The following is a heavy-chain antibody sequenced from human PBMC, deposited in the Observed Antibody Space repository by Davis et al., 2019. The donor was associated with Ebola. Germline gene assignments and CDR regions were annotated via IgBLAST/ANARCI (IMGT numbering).Heavy chain of an antibody. CDR2: IKQDGSEK. V-gene: IGHV3-7*01. CDR1: GFTFSSYW. CDR3: ARDSDDYSFDY. D-gene: IGHD4-11*01. J-gene: IGHJ4*02. Sequence: GESLKISCAASGFTFSSYWMSWVRQAPGKGLEWVANIKQDGSEKYYVDSVKGRFTISRDNDKNSLSLQMNGLRDEDTAVYYCARDSDDYSFDYWGQGTLVTVSS.